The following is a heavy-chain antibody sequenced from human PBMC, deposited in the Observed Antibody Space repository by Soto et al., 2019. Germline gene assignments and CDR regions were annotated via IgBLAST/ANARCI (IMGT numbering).Heavy chain of an antibody. CDR2: INAGNGNT. Sequence: QVQLVQSGAEVKKPGASVKVSCKASGYTFTSYAMHWVRQAPGQRLEWMGWINAGNGNTKYSQKFQGRVTITRDTSASTAYMELSSLRSEDTAVYYCARNFWSGYRYYYYGMDVWDQGTTVTVSS. D-gene: IGHD3-3*01. V-gene: IGHV1-3*01. J-gene: IGHJ6*02. CDR1: GYTFTSYA. CDR3: ARNFWSGYRYYYYGMDV.